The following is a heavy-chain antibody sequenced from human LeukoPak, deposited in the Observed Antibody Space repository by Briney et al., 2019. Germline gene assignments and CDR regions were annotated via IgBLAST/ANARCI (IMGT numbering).Heavy chain of an antibody. CDR3: ARDLGHYYGSGSYYLDY. Sequence: ASVKGSCKASGYTFTSYGISWVRQAPGQGLEWMGWISAYNGNTNYAQKLQGRVTMTTDTSTSTAYMELRSLGSDDTAVYYCARDLGHYYGSGSYYLDYWGQGTLVTVSS. J-gene: IGHJ4*02. D-gene: IGHD3-10*01. CDR1: GYTFTSYG. CDR2: ISAYNGNT. V-gene: IGHV1-18*01.